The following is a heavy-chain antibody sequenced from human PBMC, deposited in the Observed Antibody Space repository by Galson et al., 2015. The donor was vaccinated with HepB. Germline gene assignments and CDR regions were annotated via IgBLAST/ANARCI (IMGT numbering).Heavy chain of an antibody. V-gene: IGHV1-69*13. CDR2: IIPIFGIA. CDR1: GGTFSNFA. D-gene: IGHD2-21*02. CDR3: ARGVMTPVVNAFDI. Sequence: QSGAEVKKPGASVKVSCKASGGTFSNFAISWVRQAPGQGLEWMGQIIPIFGIANYPQKFRGTVTITADESTSTAYMELSSLRSEDTAVYYCARGVMTPVVNAFDIWGQGTMVTVSS. J-gene: IGHJ3*02.